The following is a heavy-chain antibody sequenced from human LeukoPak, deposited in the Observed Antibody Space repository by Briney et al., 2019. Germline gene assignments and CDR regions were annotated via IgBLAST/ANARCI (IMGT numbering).Heavy chain of an antibody. CDR1: GFTFSNYA. CDR2: ISGSGGST. D-gene: IGHD3-10*01. CDR3: ARDLKEGYYGSGSLYYYYYYGMDV. V-gene: IGHV3-23*01. Sequence: GGSLRLSCAASGFTFSNYAMSWVRQAPGKGLEWVSAISGSGGSTYYADSVKGRFTISRDNSKNTLYLQMNSLRAEDTAVYYCARDLKEGYYGSGSLYYYYYYGMDVWGQGTTVTVSS. J-gene: IGHJ6*02.